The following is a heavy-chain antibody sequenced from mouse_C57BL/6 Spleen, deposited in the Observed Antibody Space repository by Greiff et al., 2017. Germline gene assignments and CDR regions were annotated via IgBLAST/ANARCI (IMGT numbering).Heavy chain of an antibody. CDR1: GYAFTNYL. CDR3: ARGGNHAMDY. V-gene: IGHV1-54*01. Sequence: QVQLKESGAELVRPGTSVKVSCKASGYAFTNYLIEWVKQRPGQGLEWIGVINPGSGGTNYNEKFKGKATLTADKSSSTAYMPLSSLTSEDSAVYFCARGGNHAMDYWGQGTSGTVSS. J-gene: IGHJ4*01. CDR2: INPGSGGT.